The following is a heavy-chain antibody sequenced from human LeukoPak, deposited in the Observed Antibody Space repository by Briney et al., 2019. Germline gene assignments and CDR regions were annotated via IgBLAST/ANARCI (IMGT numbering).Heavy chain of an antibody. CDR1: GFTFSSYG. CDR3: ARAGVGATYYYYYYMDV. Sequence: GGSLRLSCAASGFTFSSYGMHWVRQAPGKGLEWVADIWYDGSNKYYADSVKGRFTISRDNSKNTLYLQMNSLRAENTAVYYCARAGVGATYYYYYYMDVWGKGTTVTVSS. J-gene: IGHJ6*03. V-gene: IGHV3-33*01. D-gene: IGHD1-26*01. CDR2: IWYDGSNK.